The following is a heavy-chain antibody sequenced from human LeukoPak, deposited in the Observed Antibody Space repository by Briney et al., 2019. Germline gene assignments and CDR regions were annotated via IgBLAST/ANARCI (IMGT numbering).Heavy chain of an antibody. CDR1: GGTFSSYA. CDR3: ARDHYYDSSGGSYVPFDI. D-gene: IGHD3-22*01. CDR2: IIPIFGTA. V-gene: IGHV1-69*06. Sequence: GSSVKLSCKASGGTFSSYAISWVRQAPGQGLEWMGGIIPIFGTANYAQKFQGRVTITADKSTSTAYMELSSLRSEDTAVYYFARDHYYDSSGGSYVPFDIWGQGTMVTVSS. J-gene: IGHJ3*02.